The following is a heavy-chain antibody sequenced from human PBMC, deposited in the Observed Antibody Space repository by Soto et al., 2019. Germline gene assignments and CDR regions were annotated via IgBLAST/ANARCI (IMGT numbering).Heavy chain of an antibody. Sequence: SETLSLTCAVYGGSFSGYYWSWIRQPPGKGLEWIGEINHSGSTNYNPSLKSRVTISVDTSKNQFSLKLSSVTAADTAVYYCASSRGPIAAAGRSYFDYWGKGTLVTVSS. CDR1: GGSFSGYY. D-gene: IGHD6-13*01. CDR3: ASSRGPIAAAGRSYFDY. J-gene: IGHJ4*02. CDR2: INHSGST. V-gene: IGHV4-34*01.